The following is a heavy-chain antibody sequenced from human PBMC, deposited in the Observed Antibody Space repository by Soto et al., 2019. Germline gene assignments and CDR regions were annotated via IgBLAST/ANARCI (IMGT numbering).Heavy chain of an antibody. Sequence: QSGGSLRLSCSASGFTFSSYAMHWVRQAPGKGLEYVSAISSNGGSTYYADSVKGRFTISRDNSKNTLYLQMSSLRAEDTAVYYCVKGGGRWLQFWFDYWGQGTLVTVSS. J-gene: IGHJ4*02. CDR2: ISSNGGST. CDR1: GFTFSSYA. V-gene: IGHV3-64D*06. D-gene: IGHD5-12*01. CDR3: VKGGGRWLQFWFDY.